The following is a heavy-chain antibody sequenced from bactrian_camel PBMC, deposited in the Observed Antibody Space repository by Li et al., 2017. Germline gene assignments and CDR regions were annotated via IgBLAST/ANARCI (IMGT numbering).Heavy chain of an antibody. Sequence: DVQLVESGGGSVQAGGSLRPSCTASGVTFDDHDMAWYRQGSGNECEFVSSISSDGDTDYADFVKGRFTISQDNAKNTVYLQMNNLKPDDTAAYYCAAGLADLIPMALFANCSVPGLGTEYWGQGTQVTVS. D-gene: IGHD3*01. CDR2: ISSDGDT. J-gene: IGHJ4*01. CDR3: AAGLADLIPMALFANCSVPGLGTEY. V-gene: IGHV3S66*01. CDR1: GVTFDDHD.